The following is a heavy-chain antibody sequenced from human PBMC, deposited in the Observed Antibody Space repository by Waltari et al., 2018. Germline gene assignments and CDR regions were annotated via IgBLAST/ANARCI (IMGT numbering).Heavy chain of an antibody. D-gene: IGHD6-6*01. Sequence: QVQLQESGPGLVKPSETLSLTCAVSGSSLSSGYYWGWIPQPPGKGLAWIGSIYHSGSTYYNPSLKSRVTISVDTSKNQFSLKLSSVTAADTAVYYCARHRSSQLVLYFDYWGQGTLVTVSS. CDR2: IYHSGST. CDR1: GSSLSSGYY. J-gene: IGHJ4*02. CDR3: ARHRSSQLVLYFDY. V-gene: IGHV4-38-2*01.